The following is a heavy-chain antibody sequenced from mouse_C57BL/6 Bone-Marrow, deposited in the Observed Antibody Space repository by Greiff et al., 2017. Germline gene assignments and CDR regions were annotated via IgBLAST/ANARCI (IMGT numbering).Heavy chain of an antibody. CDR3: ARRGKYCYGSSPYCYFDV. D-gene: IGHD1-1*01. CDR2: YNPYNDDT. Sequence: VQLQQSGAELVKPGASVKMSCKASGYTFTTYPIEWMMQNHGKSLEWIGNYNPYNDDTKYNEKFKGKATFTVEKSSSKVYMEHSRLKSEDSAVYDGARRGKYCYGSSPYCYFDVWGTGTTVTVSS. V-gene: IGHV1-47*01. CDR1: GYTFTTYP. J-gene: IGHJ1*03.